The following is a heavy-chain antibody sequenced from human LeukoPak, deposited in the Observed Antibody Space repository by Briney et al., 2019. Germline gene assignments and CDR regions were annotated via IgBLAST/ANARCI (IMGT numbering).Heavy chain of an antibody. CDR1: GYTFTNYA. V-gene: IGHV1-18*01. CDR2: ISAYNGNT. Sequence: ASVKVSCKASGYTFTNYAISWVRQAPGQGLEWVGWISAYNGNTNYAQKLQGRVTMTTDTSTSTAYMDLRSLRSDDTAVYFCARDTLSGNAFHIWGQGTLVTVSS. CDR3: ARDTLSGNAFHI. J-gene: IGHJ3*02. D-gene: IGHD3-3*01.